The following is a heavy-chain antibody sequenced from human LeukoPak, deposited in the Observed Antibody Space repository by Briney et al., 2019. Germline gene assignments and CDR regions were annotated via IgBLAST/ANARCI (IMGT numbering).Heavy chain of an antibody. CDR3: ASAVD. Sequence: SETLSLTCTVSGGSISSGSYYWSWIRQPVGKGLEWIGRIYTSGSTNYNPSLKSRVTISVDTSKNQFSLKLSSVTAADTAVYYCASAVDWGQGTLVTVSS. CDR2: IYTSGST. CDR1: GGSISSGSYY. J-gene: IGHJ4*02. D-gene: IGHD4-23*01. V-gene: IGHV4-61*02.